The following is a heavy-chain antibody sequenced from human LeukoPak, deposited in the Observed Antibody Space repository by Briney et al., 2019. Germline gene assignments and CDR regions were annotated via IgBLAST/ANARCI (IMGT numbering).Heavy chain of an antibody. J-gene: IGHJ4*02. CDR1: GFTVSSNY. Sequence: GGSLRLSRAASGFTVSSNYMSWVRQAPGKGLEWVSVIYSGGSTYYADSVKGRFTISRDNSKNTLYLQMNSLRAEDTAVYYCARVDYYDSSGQGGGFDYWGQGTLVTVSS. V-gene: IGHV3-53*01. D-gene: IGHD3-22*01. CDR3: ARVDYYDSSGQGGGFDY. CDR2: IYSGGST.